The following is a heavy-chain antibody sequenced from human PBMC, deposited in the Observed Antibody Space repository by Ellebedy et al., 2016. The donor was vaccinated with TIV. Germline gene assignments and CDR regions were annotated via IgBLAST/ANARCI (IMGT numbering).Heavy chain of an antibody. CDR2: INHSGST. J-gene: IGHJ4*02. CDR1: GGSISSYY. D-gene: IGHD1-26*01. Sequence: SETLSLTXTVSGGSISSYYWSWIRQPAGKGLEWIGEINHSGSTNYNPSLKSRVTISVDTSKNQFSLKLSSVTAADTAVYYCARVSIVGATNFDYWGQGTLVTVSS. V-gene: IGHV4-59*12. CDR3: ARVSIVGATNFDY.